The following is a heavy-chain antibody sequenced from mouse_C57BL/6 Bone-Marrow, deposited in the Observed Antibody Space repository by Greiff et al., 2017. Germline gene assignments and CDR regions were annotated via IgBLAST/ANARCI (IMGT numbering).Heavy chain of an antibody. J-gene: IGHJ2*01. Sequence: QVQLQQSGAELVKPGASVKISCKASGYNFTDYYLNWVKPRPGQGLEWSGKIGPGNGSTYYNEKFKGTATRTADKSSSSAYMQLSSLTSEDSAVYFSARGRLFAYWGQGTMLTRSS. V-gene: IGHV1-77*01. D-gene: IGHD1-1*01. CDR1: GYNFTDYY. CDR3: ARGRLFAY. CDR2: IGPGNGST.